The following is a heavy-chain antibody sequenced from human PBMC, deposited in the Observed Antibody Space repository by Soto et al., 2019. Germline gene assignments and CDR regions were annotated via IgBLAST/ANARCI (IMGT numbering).Heavy chain of an antibody. V-gene: IGHV5-51*01. J-gene: IGHJ6*03. CDR2: IYPGESDT. CDR1: GYSFTSYW. Sequence: GESLKISCKGSGYSFTSYWIGWVRQMPGKSLEWMGIIYPGESDTRYSPSFQGQVTISADKSISTAYLQWSSLKASDTAMYYCARIAAADTSYYYYYSMDVWGKGTPVTSP. D-gene: IGHD6-13*01. CDR3: ARIAAADTSYYYYYSMDV.